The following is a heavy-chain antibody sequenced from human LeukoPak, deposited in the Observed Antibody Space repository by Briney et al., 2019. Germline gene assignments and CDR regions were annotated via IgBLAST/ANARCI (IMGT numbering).Heavy chain of an antibody. CDR2: IVVGSGNT. Sequence: SVKVSCKASGFTFTSSVVQWVRQAHGQRLEWIGWIVVGSGNTNYAQKFQERVTITRDMSTSTAYMELSSLRSEDTAVYYCAAPSDAGTVAGADDAFDIWGHGTMVTVSS. CDR3: AAPSDAGTVAGADDAFDI. CDR1: GFTFTSSV. D-gene: IGHD6-19*01. V-gene: IGHV1-58*01. J-gene: IGHJ3*02.